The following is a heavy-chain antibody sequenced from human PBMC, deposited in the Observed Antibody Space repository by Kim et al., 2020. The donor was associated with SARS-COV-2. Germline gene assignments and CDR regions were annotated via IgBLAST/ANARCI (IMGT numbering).Heavy chain of an antibody. J-gene: IGHJ4*02. CDR1: GFTFSTYG. D-gene: IGHD5-18*01. Sequence: GGSLRLSCAASGFTFSTYGMHWVRQTPVKGLEWVAIISYDGSNKYYADSVKGRFTISRDNSKNTLYLQMNNLRAEDTAVYYCATDSGGYTYIFDYWGQGT. CDR3: ATDSGGYTYIFDY. CDR2: ISYDGSNK. V-gene: IGHV3-30*03.